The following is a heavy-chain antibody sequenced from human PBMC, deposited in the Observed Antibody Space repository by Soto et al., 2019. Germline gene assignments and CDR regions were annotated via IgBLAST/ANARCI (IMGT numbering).Heavy chain of an antibody. CDR1: GGSISSYY. D-gene: IGHD5-18*01. V-gene: IGHV4-59*12. Sequence: SETLSLTCTVSGGSISSYYWSWIRQTPGKGLEWIGYIFYFGSTNYSPSFQGHVTISADKSISTAYLQWSSLKASDTAMYYCARTSMQSRGYSYGHRGMDVWGQGTTVTV. CDR3: ARTSMQSRGYSYGHRGMDV. J-gene: IGHJ6*02. CDR2: IFYFGST.